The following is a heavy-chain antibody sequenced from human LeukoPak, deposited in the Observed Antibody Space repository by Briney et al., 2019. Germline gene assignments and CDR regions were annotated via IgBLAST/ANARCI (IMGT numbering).Heavy chain of an antibody. V-gene: IGHV1-2*02. D-gene: IGHD3-22*01. Sequence: ASVKVSCKASGYTFTGYYMHWVRQAPGQGLEWMGWINPNSGGTNYAQKFQGRVTMTRDTSISTAYMELSRLRSDDTAVYYCARGDSSGYYYVWFDYWSQGTLVTVSS. CDR1: GYTFTGYY. CDR3: ARGDSSGYYYVWFDY. J-gene: IGHJ4*02. CDR2: INPNSGGT.